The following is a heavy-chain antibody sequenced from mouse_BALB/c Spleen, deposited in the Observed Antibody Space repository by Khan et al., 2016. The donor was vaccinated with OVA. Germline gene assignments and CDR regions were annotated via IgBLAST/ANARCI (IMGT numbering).Heavy chain of an antibody. Sequence: VQLQQSGPGLVAPSQSLSITCTISGFSLTNYGVHWVRQPPGKGLEWLVVIWSDGSTTYNSDLKSRLTISKDNSKSQVFLKMNSLQTDDTAMDFCARQPYYHYNIMDYWGQGTSVTVSS. CDR3: ARQPYYHYNIMDY. V-gene: IGHV2-6-1*01. D-gene: IGHD2-10*01. CDR2: IWSDGST. CDR1: GFSLTNYG. J-gene: IGHJ4*01.